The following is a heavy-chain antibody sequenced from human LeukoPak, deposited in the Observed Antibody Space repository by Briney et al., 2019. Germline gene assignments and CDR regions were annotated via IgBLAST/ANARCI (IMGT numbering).Heavy chain of an antibody. D-gene: IGHD2-15*01. J-gene: IGHJ5*02. CDR3: AKDGGVNDCSGGSCYSRNNNWFDP. V-gene: IGHV3-30*04. CDR1: GFTFSSYA. CDR2: ISYDGSNK. Sequence: GRSLRLSCAASGFTFSSYAMHWVRQAPGKGLEWVAVISYDGSNKYYADSVKGRFTISRDNSKNTLYLQMNSLRAEDTAVYYCAKDGGVNDCSGGSCYSRNNNWFDPWGQGTLVTVSS.